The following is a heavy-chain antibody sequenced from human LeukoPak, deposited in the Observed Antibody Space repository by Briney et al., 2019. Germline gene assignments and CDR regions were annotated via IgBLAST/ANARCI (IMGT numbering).Heavy chain of an antibody. Sequence: PGGSLRLSCAASGFTFSSYWMSWVRQAPGKGLEWVSVIYSGGSTYYADSVKGRCTISRDNAKNSLYLQMNSLRAEDTAVYYCARDRMLLGYYYYYMDVWGKGTTVTISS. J-gene: IGHJ6*03. CDR1: GFTFSSYW. V-gene: IGHV3-66*01. D-gene: IGHD3-16*01. CDR2: IYSGGST. CDR3: ARDRMLLGYYYYYMDV.